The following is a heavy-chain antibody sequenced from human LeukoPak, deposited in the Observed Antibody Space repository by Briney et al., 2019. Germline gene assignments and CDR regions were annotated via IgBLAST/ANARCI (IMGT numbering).Heavy chain of an antibody. V-gene: IGHV3-7*01. CDR1: GFTFSSYW. Sequence: GGSLRLSCAASGFTFSSYWMSWVRQAPGKGLEWVANIKQDGSEKYYVDSVKGRFTISRDNAKNSPYLQMNSLRAEDTAVYYCARDYKGSKYYYYGMDVWGQGTTVTVSS. D-gene: IGHD3-10*01. J-gene: IGHJ6*02. CDR2: IKQDGSEK. CDR3: ARDYKGSKYYYYGMDV.